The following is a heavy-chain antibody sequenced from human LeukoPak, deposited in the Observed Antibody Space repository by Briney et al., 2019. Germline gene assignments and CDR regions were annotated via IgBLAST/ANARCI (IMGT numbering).Heavy chain of an antibody. J-gene: IGHJ3*02. CDR3: ARGRYCSADICSGGDAFDI. Sequence: KPSETLSLTCTVSGGSINNYYWSWIRQPAGKGLEWIGRIYTRGSTNYNPSLKSRVTMSVDTSKNQFSLKLSSVTAADTAVHYCARGRYCSADICSGGDAFDIWGQGTMVSVSS. CDR1: GGSINNYY. CDR2: IYTRGST. V-gene: IGHV4-4*07. D-gene: IGHD2-15*01.